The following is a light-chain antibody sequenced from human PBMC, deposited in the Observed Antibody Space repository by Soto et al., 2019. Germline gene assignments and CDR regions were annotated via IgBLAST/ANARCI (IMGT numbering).Light chain of an antibody. J-gene: IGKJ4*01. CDR1: QTILYSSNNKNY. Sequence: DIVMTQSPDSLAVSLGERATINCKSIQTILYSSNNKNYFAWYQQKPGQPPKLLIYCAFTRGSGVPARCSGGGSGGDYSLTITSLEAEDVAVDYYEEHYDNPFTFGGGTKVEIK. CDR3: EEHYDNPFT. V-gene: IGKV4-1*01. CDR2: CAF.